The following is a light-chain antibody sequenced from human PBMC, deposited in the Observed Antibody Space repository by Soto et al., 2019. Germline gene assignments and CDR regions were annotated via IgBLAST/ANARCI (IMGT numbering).Light chain of an antibody. CDR2: AAT. J-gene: IGKJ2*02. V-gene: IGKV1-39*01. CDR1: QSIGSY. Sequence: DIQMTQSPSSLSASVGDRVTITCRASQSIGSYLHWYQQKPRTAPKLLIYAATTLQSVVPSRFSGSGSGTAFTLTISSLQPQDFATDDCQHSYSYVCTFGHGTKLEIK. CDR3: QHSYSYVCT.